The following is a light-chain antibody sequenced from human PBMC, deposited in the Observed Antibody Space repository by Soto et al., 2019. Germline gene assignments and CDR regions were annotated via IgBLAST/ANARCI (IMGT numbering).Light chain of an antibody. CDR2: VAS. CDR1: RSVTSS. V-gene: IGKV3-11*01. Sequence: VLTQPPAPLLLLPGEGATLSARASRSVTSSLAWYHRKPGQAPRLLVYVASHRATGTPARFSGSGSGTDFTLTISSLEPEDFAVYYCQQRSNWPLTFGPGTKVDIK. CDR3: QQRSNWPLT. J-gene: IGKJ3*01.